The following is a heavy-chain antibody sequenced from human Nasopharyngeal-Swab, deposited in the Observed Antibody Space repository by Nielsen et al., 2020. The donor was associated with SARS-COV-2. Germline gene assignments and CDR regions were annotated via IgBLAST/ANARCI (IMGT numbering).Heavy chain of an antibody. Sequence: GSLRLSCAVYGGSFSGYYWSWIRQPPGKGLEWIGEINHSGSTNYNPSLKSRVTISVDTSKNQFSLKLSSVTAADTAVYYCAREYSSSWYRGFDHWGQGTLVTVSS. V-gene: IGHV4-34*01. J-gene: IGHJ4*02. CDR3: AREYSSSWYRGFDH. CDR2: INHSGST. D-gene: IGHD6-13*01. CDR1: GGSFSGYY.